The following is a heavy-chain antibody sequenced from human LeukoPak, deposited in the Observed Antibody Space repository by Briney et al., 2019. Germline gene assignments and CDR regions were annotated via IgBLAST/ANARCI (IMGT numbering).Heavy chain of an antibody. J-gene: IGHJ4*02. CDR1: GFTFSTYA. D-gene: IGHD6-19*01. Sequence: GGSLRLSCAASGFTFSTYAVSWVRQAPGRGLEWVSSISGSGGSTSYADSVKGRFTISRDNSKNTLYLQMNSLRAEDTAIYYCARVAGTKCLDYWGQGALVTVSS. V-gene: IGHV3-23*01. CDR2: ISGSGGST. CDR3: ARVAGTKCLDY.